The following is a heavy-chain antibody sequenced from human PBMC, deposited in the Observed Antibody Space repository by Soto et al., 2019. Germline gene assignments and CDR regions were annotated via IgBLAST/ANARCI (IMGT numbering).Heavy chain of an antibody. CDR2: ISGSGGST. CDR3: ATTFGDYVCGAFDY. CDR1: GFTFSSYA. J-gene: IGHJ4*02. Sequence: EVQLLESGGGLVQPGGSLRLSCAASGFTFSSYAMNWVRQAPGKGLEWVSAISGSGGSTYYADSVKGRFTISRDNSKNTLYLQMNSLSAEDTAVYYCATTFGDYVCGAFDYWCQGTLVTVSS. V-gene: IGHV3-23*01. D-gene: IGHD3-16*01.